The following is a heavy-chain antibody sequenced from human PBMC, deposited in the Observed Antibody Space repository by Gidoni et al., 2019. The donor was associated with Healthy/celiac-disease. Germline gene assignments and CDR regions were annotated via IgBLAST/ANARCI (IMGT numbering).Heavy chain of an antibody. CDR1: GFTFSSYA. CDR2: ISGSGGST. Sequence: EVQLLESGGGLVQPGGSLRLSCAASGFTFSSYAMRWVRQAPGKGLEWVSAISGSGGSTYYADSVKGRFTISRDNSKNTLYLQMNSLRAEDTAVYYCAKQEYYYDSSGSGYWGQGTLVTVSS. V-gene: IGHV3-23*01. CDR3: AKQEYYYDSSGSGY. J-gene: IGHJ4*02. D-gene: IGHD3-22*01.